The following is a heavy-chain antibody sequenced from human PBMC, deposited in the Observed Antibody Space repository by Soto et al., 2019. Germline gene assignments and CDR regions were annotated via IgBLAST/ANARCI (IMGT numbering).Heavy chain of an antibody. CDR2: IIPISGTA. CDR3: ARETRLYSGSVDWFDP. D-gene: IGHD1-26*01. V-gene: IGHV1-69*06. CDR1: GGTFSSYA. J-gene: IGHJ5*02. Sequence: QVQLVQSGAEVKKPGSSVKVSCKASGGTFSSYAISWVRQAPGQGLEWMGGIIPISGTANYAQKFQGRVTITADKSTSTAYMELSSLRSEDTAVYYCARETRLYSGSVDWFDPWGQGTLVTVSS.